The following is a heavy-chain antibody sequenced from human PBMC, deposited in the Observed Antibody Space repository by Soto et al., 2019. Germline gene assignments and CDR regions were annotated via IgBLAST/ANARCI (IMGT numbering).Heavy chain of an antibody. Sequence: XVKVSCKVSGFTFSNSAVQWVRQARGQRLQWIXWIVAXSGKTFYAQKXXERVTPTXXMSKRTVYMEVSSMRSEHTAVYYCAADAMSVMLWGQGTLVTAPS. CDR1: GFTFSNSA. CDR3: AADAMSVML. J-gene: IGHJ4*02. D-gene: IGHD3-16*01. V-gene: IGHV1-58*01. CDR2: IVAXSGKT.